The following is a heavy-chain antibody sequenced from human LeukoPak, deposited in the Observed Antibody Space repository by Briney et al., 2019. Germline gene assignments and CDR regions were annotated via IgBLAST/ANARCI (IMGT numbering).Heavy chain of an antibody. V-gene: IGHV3-48*03. J-gene: IGHJ6*04. CDR2: ISSSGSTI. Sequence: GGSLRLSCAASGFTFSSYEMNWVRQAPGKGLEWVSYISSSGSTIYYADSVKGRFTISRDNAKNSLYLQMNSLRAEDTAVYYCARDLKSPYYYYYGMDVWGKGTTVTASS. CDR1: GFTFSSYE. CDR3: ARDLKSPYYYYYGMDV.